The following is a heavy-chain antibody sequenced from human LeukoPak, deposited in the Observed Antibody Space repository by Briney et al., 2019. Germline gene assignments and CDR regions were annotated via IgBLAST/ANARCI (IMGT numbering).Heavy chain of an antibody. J-gene: IGHJ4*02. Sequence: SDTLSLTCAVSGYSISSSNWWGWIRQPPGKGLEWIGYIYYSGSTNYNPFLKSRVTMSVDTSKNQFSLKLSSVTALDTAVYYCARGGGYCSGGSCYGIDYWGQGTLVTVSS. CDR3: ARGGGYCSGGSCYGIDY. V-gene: IGHV4-28*06. CDR1: GYSISSSNW. CDR2: IYYSGST. D-gene: IGHD2-15*01.